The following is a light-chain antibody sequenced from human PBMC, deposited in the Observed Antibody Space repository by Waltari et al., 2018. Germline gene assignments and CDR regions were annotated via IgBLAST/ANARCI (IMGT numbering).Light chain of an antibody. V-gene: IGLV4-69*01. Sequence: QLVLTQSPSASASLGASVTLTCTLSSGHSSNVIAWHQQQPEKGPRYLMKVNSDGSHSKGEKIPDRFSGSSSGAEHYLTISSLQSEDEADYYCQTGGHGTWVFGGGTKLTVL. CDR2: VNSDGSH. CDR3: QTGGHGTWV. CDR1: SGHSSNV. J-gene: IGLJ3*02.